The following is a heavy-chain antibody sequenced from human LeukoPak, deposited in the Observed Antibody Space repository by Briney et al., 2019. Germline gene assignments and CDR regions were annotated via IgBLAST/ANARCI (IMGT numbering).Heavy chain of an antibody. D-gene: IGHD2-15*01. V-gene: IGHV5-51*03. J-gene: IGHJ5*02. CDR3: ARPRRSGASWFDP. CDR1: GYSFTSYW. Sequence: GESLKISCKGSGYSFTSYWIGWVRQMPGKGLEWMGIIYPGDSDTRYSPSFQDQATISADKSISTAYLQWSSLKASDTAMYYCARPRRSGASWFDPWGQGTLVTVSS. CDR2: IYPGDSDT.